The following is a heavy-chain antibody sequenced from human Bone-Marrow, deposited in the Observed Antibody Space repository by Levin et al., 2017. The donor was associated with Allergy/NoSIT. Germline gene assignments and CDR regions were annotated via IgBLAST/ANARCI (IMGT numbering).Heavy chain of an antibody. CDR1: FFSLLFSS. CDR3: AISVAGEVDY. D-gene: IGHD3-10*01. CDR2: IFYSGST. V-gene: IGHV4-59*01. J-gene: IGHJ4*02. Sequence: SETLSLPFPFSFFSLLFSSFLFFLPPPLKGLEWVGHIFYSGSTNYNPSLKSRVTISINTSKNQFSLNLTSVTAADTAFYYCAISVAGEVDYWGQGTLVTVSS.